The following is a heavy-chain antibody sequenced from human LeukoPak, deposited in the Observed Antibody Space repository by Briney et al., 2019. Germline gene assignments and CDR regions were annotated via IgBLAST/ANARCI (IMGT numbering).Heavy chain of an antibody. CDR2: IYTSGST. D-gene: IGHD2-2*01. J-gene: IGHJ5*02. CDR1: GGSISSGSYY. CDR3: ARGYCSSTSCNVPQFDP. Sequence: PSETLSLTCTVSGGSISSGSYYWSWIRQPAGKGLEWIGRIYTSGSTNYNPSLKSRVTISVDTSKNQFSLKLSSVTAADTAVYYCARGYCSSTSCNVPQFDPWGQGTLVTVSS. V-gene: IGHV4-61*02.